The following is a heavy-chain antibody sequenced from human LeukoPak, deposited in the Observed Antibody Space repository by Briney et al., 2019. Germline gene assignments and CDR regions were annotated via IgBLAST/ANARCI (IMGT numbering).Heavy chain of an antibody. J-gene: IGHJ6*03. D-gene: IGHD6-6*01. CDR2: ISGSGGST. CDR1: GFTFSSYA. Sequence: GGSLRLSCAASGFTFSSYAMSWVRQAPGKGLEWVSAISGSGGSTYYADSVKGRFTISRDNSKNTLYLQMNSLRAEDTAVYYCAKDRGIAARHYYYYMDVWGKGTTVTVSS. V-gene: IGHV3-23*01. CDR3: AKDRGIAARHYYYYMDV.